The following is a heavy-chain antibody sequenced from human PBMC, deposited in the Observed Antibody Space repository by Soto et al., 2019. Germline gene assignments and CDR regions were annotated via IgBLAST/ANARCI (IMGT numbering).Heavy chain of an antibody. J-gene: IGHJ6*02. D-gene: IGHD7-27*01. CDR1: GGSFSGYY. Sequence: PSETLSLTCAVYGGSFSGYYWSWIRQPPGKGLEWIGEINHSGSTNYNPSLKSRVTISVDTSKNQFSLKLSSVTAADTAVYYCASQGPNWDRDYYYGMDVWGQGTTVTVSS. CDR2: INHSGST. V-gene: IGHV4-34*01. CDR3: ASQGPNWDRDYYYGMDV.